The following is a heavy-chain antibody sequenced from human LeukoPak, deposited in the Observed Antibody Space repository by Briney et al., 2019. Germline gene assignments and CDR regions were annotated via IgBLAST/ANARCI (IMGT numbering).Heavy chain of an antibody. D-gene: IGHD2/OR15-2a*01. V-gene: IGHV3-30*18. J-gene: IGHJ4*02. Sequence: GGSLRLSCAASGFTVGSNYMNWVRQAPGKGLEWVAVISYDGSNKYYADSVKGRFTISRDNSKNTLYLQMNSLRAEDTAVYYCAKGGEYPGGYFDYWGQGTLVTVSS. CDR1: GFTVGSNY. CDR3: AKGGEYPGGYFDY. CDR2: ISYDGSNK.